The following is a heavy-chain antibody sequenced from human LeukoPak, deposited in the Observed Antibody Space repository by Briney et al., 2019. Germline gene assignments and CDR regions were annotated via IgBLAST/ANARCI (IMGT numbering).Heavy chain of an antibody. CDR3: ATSGVLTGYYEGYAFDI. CDR2: FDPEDGET. J-gene: IGHJ3*02. V-gene: IGHV1-24*01. Sequence: ASVKVSCKVSGYTLTELSMHLVRQAPGKGLEWMGGFDPEDGETIYAQKFQGRVTMTEDTFTDTAYMELSSLRSEDTAVYYCATSGVLTGYYEGYAFDIWGQGTMVTVSS. CDR1: GYTLTELS. D-gene: IGHD3-9*01.